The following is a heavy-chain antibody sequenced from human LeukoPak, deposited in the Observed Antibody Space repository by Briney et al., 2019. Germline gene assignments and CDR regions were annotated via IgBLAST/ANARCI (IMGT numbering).Heavy chain of an antibody. D-gene: IGHD3-22*01. CDR1: APSISRPCSY. Sequence: SQTLSLTCVVSAPSISRPCSYWAWIRQPAGKGLEWIGPIYYSGTTYHNPSLKRRVTLSVDTYRHQFCLGLSSVDAADRAVYYCAKAGVRYFDSSGLYAFDFWGQGTTVTVSS. CDR3: AKAGVRYFDSSGLYAFDF. CDR2: IYYSGTT. J-gene: IGHJ3*01. V-gene: IGHV4-39*01.